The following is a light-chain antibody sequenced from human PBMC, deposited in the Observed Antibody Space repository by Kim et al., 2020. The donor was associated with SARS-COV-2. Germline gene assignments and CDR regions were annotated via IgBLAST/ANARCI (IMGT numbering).Light chain of an antibody. CDR1: ERLPRNY. V-gene: IGKV3-20*01. J-gene: IGKJ2*01. CDR3: QQYHWAPDT. Sequence: EIVLTQSPGTLSLSPGERATLSCRASERLPRNYLAWFQQKPGQAPRLLIYDASSRATGVPDRFSGSGSGTDFTLTISRLEPEDFAVYFCQQYHWAPDTFGQVTKLEI. CDR2: DAS.